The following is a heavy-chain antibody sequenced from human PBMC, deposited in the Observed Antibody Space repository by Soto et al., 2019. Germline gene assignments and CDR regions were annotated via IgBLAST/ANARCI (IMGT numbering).Heavy chain of an antibody. CDR3: ARPLLPLLWFGEDDY. V-gene: IGHV4-39*01. Sequence: QLQLQESGPGLVKPSETLSLTCTVSGGSISSSSYYWGWIRQPPGKGLEWIGSIYYSGSTYYNPSLKSRVTISVDTSKNQFSLKLSSVTAADTAVYYCARPLLPLLWFGEDDYWGQGTLVTVSS. CDR2: IYYSGST. CDR1: GGSISSSSYY. D-gene: IGHD3-10*01. J-gene: IGHJ4*02.